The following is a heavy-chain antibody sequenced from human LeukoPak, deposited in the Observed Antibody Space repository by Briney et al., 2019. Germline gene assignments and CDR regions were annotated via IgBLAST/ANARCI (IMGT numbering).Heavy chain of an antibody. CDR1: GGSISSYY. Sequence: SETLSLTCTVSGGSISSYYWSWIRQPPGKGLEWIGYIYYSGSTNYNPSLKSRVTISVDTSKNQFSLKLSSVTAADTAVYYCARVYDSSGYYSVYWGQGTLVTVSS. J-gene: IGHJ4*02. D-gene: IGHD3-22*01. V-gene: IGHV4-59*08. CDR2: IYYSGST. CDR3: ARVYDSSGYYSVY.